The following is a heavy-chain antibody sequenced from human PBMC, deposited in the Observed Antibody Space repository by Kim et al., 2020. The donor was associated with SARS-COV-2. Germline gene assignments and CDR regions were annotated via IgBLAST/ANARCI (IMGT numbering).Heavy chain of an antibody. Sequence: GGSLRLSCAASGFTFSSYAMSWVRQAPGKGLEWVSAISGSGGSTYYADSVKGRFTISRDNSKNTLYLQMNSLRSEDTAVYYCAKDLHGDPARYWGQGTLVTVSS. CDR3: AKDLHGDPARY. J-gene: IGHJ4*02. D-gene: IGHD4-17*01. CDR2: ISGSGGST. CDR1: GFTFSSYA. V-gene: IGHV3-23*01.